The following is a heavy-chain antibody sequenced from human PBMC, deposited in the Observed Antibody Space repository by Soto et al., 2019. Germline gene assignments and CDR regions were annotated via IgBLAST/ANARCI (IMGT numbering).Heavy chain of an antibody. J-gene: IGHJ6*02. V-gene: IGHV5-51*01. D-gene: IGHD3-16*01. CDR2: IYPGDSDT. Sequence: PGESLKISCKGPGYSFTSYWIGWVRQMPGKGLEWMGIIYPGDSDTRYSPSFQGQVTISADKSISTAYLQWSSLKASDTAMYYCARLGGGNYYYYGMDVWGQGTTVTVSS. CDR3: ARLGGGNYYYYGMDV. CDR1: GYSFTSYW.